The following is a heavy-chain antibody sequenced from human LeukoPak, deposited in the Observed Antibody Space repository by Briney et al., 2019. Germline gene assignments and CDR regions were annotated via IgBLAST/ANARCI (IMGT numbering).Heavy chain of an antibody. J-gene: IGHJ4*02. Sequence: KPSETLSLTSTGSGGSISSSDYYWSWIRQPPGKGLEWIGYIYYSGSTYYNPSLKSRVTISVDTSKNQFSLKLSSVTAADTAVYYCARAVSDYYDSSGYFDYRGQGTLVTVSS. D-gene: IGHD3-22*01. CDR3: ARAVSDYYDSSGYFDY. CDR1: GGSISSSDYY. V-gene: IGHV4-30-4*01. CDR2: IYYSGST.